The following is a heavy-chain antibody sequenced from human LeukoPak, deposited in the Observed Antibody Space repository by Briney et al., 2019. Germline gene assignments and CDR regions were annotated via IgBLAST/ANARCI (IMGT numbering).Heavy chain of an antibody. J-gene: IGHJ4*02. CDR2: ISSSGSTI. CDR1: GFTFSTYS. V-gene: IGHV3-48*04. D-gene: IGHD3-10*01. CDR3: AREDLWFGEFLFDY. Sequence: QPGGSLRLSCTASGFTFSTYSMNWVRQAPGKGLEWVSYISSSGSTIYYADSVKGRFTISRDNAKNSLYLQMNSLRAEDTAVYYCAREDLWFGEFLFDYWGQGTLVTVSS.